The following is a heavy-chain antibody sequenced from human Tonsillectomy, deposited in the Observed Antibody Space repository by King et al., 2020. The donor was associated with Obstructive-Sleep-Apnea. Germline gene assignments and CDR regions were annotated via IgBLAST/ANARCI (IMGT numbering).Heavy chain of an antibody. CDR2: INPNSGGT. J-gene: IGHJ3*02. CDR1: GYTFTGYY. Sequence: QLVQSGAEVKKPGASVKVSCKASGYTFTGYYLHWVRQGPGQGLEWMGWINPNSGGTNYAQSFQGRVTMTRDTSISTAYMELSRLTSDDTAVYYCAKEALWFGELLWAFDIWGQGTMVTVSS. CDR3: AKEALWFGELLWAFDI. D-gene: IGHD3-10*01. V-gene: IGHV1-2*02.